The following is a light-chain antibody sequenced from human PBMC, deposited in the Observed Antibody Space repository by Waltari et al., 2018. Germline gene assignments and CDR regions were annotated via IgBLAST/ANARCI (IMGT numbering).Light chain of an antibody. V-gene: IGLV4-60*03. CDR3: ETWDTNTHGI. Sequence: QPVLTQSSSVSASLGSSVTLTCTLSDGHSFFLVAWLQQPPGKTPRYLMSVEGNGTYNVGSGVPDRFSGSSSGADRYLTISNVQSEDEAVYHCETWDTNTHGIFGRGTKLAVL. CDR2: VEGNGTY. J-gene: IGLJ2*01. CDR1: DGHSFFL.